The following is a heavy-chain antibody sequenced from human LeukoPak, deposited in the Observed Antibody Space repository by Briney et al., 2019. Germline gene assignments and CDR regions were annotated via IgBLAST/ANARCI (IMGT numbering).Heavy chain of an antibody. Sequence: PGGSLRLSCAASGFTFSYYTMNWVRQAPGKGPEWVSAISGTGDNTYYADAVKGRFTISRDNSKNTLYLQMNSLRAEDTAVYYCARGDYYGSPFDYWGQGTLVTLSS. J-gene: IGHJ4*02. V-gene: IGHV3-23*01. CDR3: ARGDYYGSPFDY. CDR2: ISGTGDNT. CDR1: GFTFSYYT. D-gene: IGHD3-10*01.